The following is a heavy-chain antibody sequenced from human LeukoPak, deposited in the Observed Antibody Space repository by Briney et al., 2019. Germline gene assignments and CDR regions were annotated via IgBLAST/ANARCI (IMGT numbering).Heavy chain of an antibody. Sequence: SETLSLTCTVSGGSISSYYWGWTRQPPGKGLEWIGYISYSGDTNYNPSLKSRVTISVDTSKNQFSLKLGSVTAADTAVYYCARESARLHPSDYWGQGTLVTVSS. CDR2: ISYSGDT. CDR1: GGSISSYY. D-gene: IGHD4-11*01. J-gene: IGHJ4*02. V-gene: IGHV4-59*01. CDR3: ARESARLHPSDY.